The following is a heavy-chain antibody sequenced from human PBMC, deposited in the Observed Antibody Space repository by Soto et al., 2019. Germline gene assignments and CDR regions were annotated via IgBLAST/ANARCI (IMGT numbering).Heavy chain of an antibody. Sequence: GGSLRLSCAASGFTFSGSAMHWVRQASGKGLEWVGRIRSKANSYATAYAASVKGRFTISRDDSKNTAYLQMNSLKTEDTAVYYCILRDGYRIDDWGQGTLVTVSS. CDR2: IRSKANSYAT. J-gene: IGHJ4*02. CDR1: GFTFSGSA. V-gene: IGHV3-73*01. D-gene: IGHD5-12*01. CDR3: ILRDGYRIDD.